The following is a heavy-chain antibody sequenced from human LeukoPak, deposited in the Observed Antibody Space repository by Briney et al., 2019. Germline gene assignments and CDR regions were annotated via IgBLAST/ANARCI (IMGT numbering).Heavy chain of an antibody. CDR2: ISSSSSTI. CDR1: GFTFSSYS. CDR3: ARDFYGSGTYYNFPDAFDV. J-gene: IGHJ3*01. D-gene: IGHD3-10*01. V-gene: IGHV3-48*04. Sequence: PGGSLRLSCAASGFTFSSYSMNWVRQAPGKGLEWVSYISSSSSTIYYADSVKGRFTISRDNAKNSLYLQMNSLRAEDTAVYYCARDFYGSGTYYNFPDAFDVWGQGTMVTVSS.